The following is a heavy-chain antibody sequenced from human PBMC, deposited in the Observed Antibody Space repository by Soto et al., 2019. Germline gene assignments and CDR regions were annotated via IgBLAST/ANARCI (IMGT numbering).Heavy chain of an antibody. V-gene: IGHV4-4*07. CDR3: ARANNRGYNWFDP. CDR2: IFTSGST. Sequence: SETLSLTCTVSGGSISSYYWTWMRQPAGKGLEWIGRIFTSGSTNYNPSLKSRVTMSVDTSTNQFSLELRSVTAADTAFYYCARANNRGYNWFDPWGQGTLVTVSS. CDR1: GGSISSYY. D-gene: IGHD1-20*01. J-gene: IGHJ5*02.